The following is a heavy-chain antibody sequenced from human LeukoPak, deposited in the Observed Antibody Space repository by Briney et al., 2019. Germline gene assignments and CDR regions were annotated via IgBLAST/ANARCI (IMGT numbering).Heavy chain of an antibody. CDR2: INHSGST. J-gene: IGHJ1*01. CDR1: GGSFSGYY. Sequence: PSETLSLTCAVYGGSFSGYYWSWIRQPPGKGLEWIGEINHSGSTNYNPSLKSRVTISVDTSKNQFSLKLSSVTAADTAVYYCARHGAYCSSTSCYQYFQHWGQGTLVTVSS. CDR3: ARHGAYCSSTSCYQYFQH. D-gene: IGHD2-2*01. V-gene: IGHV4-34*01.